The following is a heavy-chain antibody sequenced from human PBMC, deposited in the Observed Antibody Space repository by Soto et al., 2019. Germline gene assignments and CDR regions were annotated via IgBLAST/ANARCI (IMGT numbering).Heavy chain of an antibody. Sequence: QVQLQESGPGLVKPSETLSLTCTVSGGSISSYYWSWIRQPPGKGLEWIGYIYYSGSTNYNPSLKSRVTLPVDPSTNQFSLKLSSVTAADTAVYYCARHGKSQCPAGEYYYYGMDVWGQGTTVTVSS. V-gene: IGHV4-59*08. CDR3: ARHGKSQCPAGEYYYYGMDV. CDR1: GGSISSYY. D-gene: IGHD3-10*01. CDR2: IYYSGST. J-gene: IGHJ6*02.